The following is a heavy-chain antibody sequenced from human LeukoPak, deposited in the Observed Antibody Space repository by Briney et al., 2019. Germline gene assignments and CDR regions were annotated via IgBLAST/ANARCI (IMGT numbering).Heavy chain of an antibody. D-gene: IGHD1-26*01. Sequence: SETLSLTCAVYGGSFSGYYWSWIRQPPGKGLEWIGEINHSGSTNYNLSLKSRVTISVDTSKNQFSLKLSSVTAADTAVYYCARRGGSAPHYFDYWGQGTLVTVSS. CDR2: INHSGST. V-gene: IGHV4-34*01. CDR1: GGSFSGYY. CDR3: ARRGGSAPHYFDY. J-gene: IGHJ4*02.